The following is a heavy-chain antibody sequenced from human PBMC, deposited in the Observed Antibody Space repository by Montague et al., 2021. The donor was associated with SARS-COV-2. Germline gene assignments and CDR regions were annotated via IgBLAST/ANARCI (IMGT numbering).Heavy chain of an antibody. V-gene: IGHV6-1*01. CDR2: IYYRYKWYN. J-gene: IGHJ5*02. CDR1: GDSVSGHSAG. D-gene: IGHD5-24*01. CDR3: ASGWLRGYFDP. Sequence: CAISGDSVSGHSAGWKWLRQSPPTVLQWVGRIYYRYKWYNDYAVSVKSRITINPDTSKNQFSLHLNSVTPEDTAVYYCASGWLRGYFDPWGQGTLVTVSS.